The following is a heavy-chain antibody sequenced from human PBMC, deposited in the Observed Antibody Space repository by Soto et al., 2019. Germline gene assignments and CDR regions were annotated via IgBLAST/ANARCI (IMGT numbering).Heavy chain of an antibody. D-gene: IGHD2-2*01. CDR2: ISSSSNSI. Sequence: EVQLVESGGGLVQPGGSLRLSCAASGFTFSRYSMNWVRQAPGKGLEWVSSISSSSNSIYYAVSVKGRFTISRDNAKNSLHLQMNSLRAEDTAVYYCASPVEFSTTSCIRWVKATMVTVSS. CDR1: GFTFSRYS. CDR3: ASPVEFSTTSCIR. V-gene: IGHV3-48*01. J-gene: IGHJ4*02.